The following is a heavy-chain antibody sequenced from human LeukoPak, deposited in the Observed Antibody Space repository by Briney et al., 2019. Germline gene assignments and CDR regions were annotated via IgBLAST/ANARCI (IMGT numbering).Heavy chain of an antibody. CDR1: GFTFSSYW. V-gene: IGHV3-74*01. J-gene: IGHJ3*02. D-gene: IGHD6-19*01. CDR3: AKSNSSGWAGAFDI. Sequence: GGSLRLSCAASGFTFSSYWMHWVRQAPGKGLVWVSRINSDGSSTNYADSVKGRFTISRDNAKNTLYLQMNSLRAEDTAVYYCAKSNSSGWAGAFDIWGQGTMVTVSS. CDR2: INSDGSST.